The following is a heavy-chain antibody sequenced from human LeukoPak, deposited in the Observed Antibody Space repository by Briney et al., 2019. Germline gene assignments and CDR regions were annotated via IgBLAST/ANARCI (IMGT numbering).Heavy chain of an antibody. J-gene: IGHJ4*02. V-gene: IGHV1-18*01. Sequence: GASVKVSCKASGYTFTSYGISWVRQAPGQGLEWMGWISAYNGNTNYAQKLQGRVTMTTDTSTSTAYMELRSLRSDDTAVYYCAREGPLTYYDFWSGYYPNDYWGQGTLVTVSS. CDR1: GYTFTSYG. CDR2: ISAYNGNT. D-gene: IGHD3-3*01. CDR3: AREGPLTYYDFWSGYYPNDY.